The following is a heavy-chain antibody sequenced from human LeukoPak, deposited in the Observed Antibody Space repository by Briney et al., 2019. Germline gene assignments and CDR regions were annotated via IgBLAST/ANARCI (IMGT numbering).Heavy chain of an antibody. CDR2: ITGSGGNT. Sequence: GGSLRLSCAASGFIFSSYSMSWVRQAPGKGLEWVSVITGSGGNTYYADSVKGRFTISKDNSKNTVYLQMNSLRAEDTAVYYCAREYSSGWYGTHFDYWGQGTLVTVSS. D-gene: IGHD6-19*01. CDR3: AREYSSGWYGTHFDY. CDR1: GFIFSSYS. J-gene: IGHJ4*02. V-gene: IGHV3-23*01.